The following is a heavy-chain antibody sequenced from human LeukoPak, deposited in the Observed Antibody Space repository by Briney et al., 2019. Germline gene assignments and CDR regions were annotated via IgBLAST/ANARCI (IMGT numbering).Heavy chain of an antibody. Sequence: ASVKANCKVSSYTFNSYAISRVRQAPGQGLEWMGWISTYSGDTNYAQKLQGRVTMTTDTSTTTAYMELRSLRSDDTAVYYCARGGSNDPFYYYYMDVWGKGTTVTLSS. D-gene: IGHD1-1*01. CDR2: ISTYSGDT. CDR3: ARGGSNDPFYYYYMDV. J-gene: IGHJ6*03. V-gene: IGHV1-18*01. CDR1: SYTFNSYA.